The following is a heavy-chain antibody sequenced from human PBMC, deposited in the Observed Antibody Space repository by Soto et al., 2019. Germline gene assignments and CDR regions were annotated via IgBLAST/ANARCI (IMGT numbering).Heavy chain of an antibody. J-gene: IGHJ6*02. CDR3: ARDLPPGYYYGMDV. Sequence: QVQLVESGGGVVEPGRSLRLSCAASGFTFSSYGMHWVRQAPGKGLEWVAVIWYDGSNKYYADSVKGRFTISRDNSQNTLYLQMNSLRAEDTAVYYCARDLPPGYYYGMDVWGQGTTVTVSS. V-gene: IGHV3-33*01. CDR1: GFTFSSYG. CDR2: IWYDGSNK.